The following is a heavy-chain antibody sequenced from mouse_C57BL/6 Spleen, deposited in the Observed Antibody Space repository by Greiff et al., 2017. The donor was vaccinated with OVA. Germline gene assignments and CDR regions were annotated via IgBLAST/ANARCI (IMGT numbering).Heavy chain of an antibody. CDR3: ARGGGSSFYWYFAV. V-gene: IGHV1-82*01. CDR1: GYAFSSSW. CDR2: MYPGDGDT. J-gene: IGHJ1*03. Sequence: VQLQESGPELVKPGASVKISCKASGYAFSSSWMNWVKQRPGTGLEWIGRMYPGDGDTNYNGKFKGKATMTADKSSSTAYMQLSSLTSEDSSVSFCARGGGSSFYWYFAVWGTGTTVTVSS. D-gene: IGHD1-1*01.